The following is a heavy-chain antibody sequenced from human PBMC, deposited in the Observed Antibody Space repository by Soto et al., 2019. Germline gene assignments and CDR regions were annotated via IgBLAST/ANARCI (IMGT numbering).Heavy chain of an antibody. V-gene: IGHV1-69*12. CDR3: ARGYSSGRRLYYCDN. D-gene: IGHD6-19*01. Sequence: QFQLVQSGAEVKKPGSSVKVSCKASGGTFSSYAISWVRQAPGQGLEWMGGIIPIFGTANYAQKFQGRVTITADESTSTAYMELSSLRYEDTAVYYCARGYSSGRRLYYCDNWGEGTLVTVSS. J-gene: IGHJ4*02. CDR2: IIPIFGTA. CDR1: GGTFSSYA.